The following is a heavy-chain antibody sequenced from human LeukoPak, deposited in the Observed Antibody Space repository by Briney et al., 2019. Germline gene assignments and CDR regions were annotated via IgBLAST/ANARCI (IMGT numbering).Heavy chain of an antibody. CDR3: ARGPSGYHNT. CDR1: GFTFSSYS. D-gene: IGHD5-12*01. V-gene: IGHV3-21*01. Sequence: GGSLRLSCAASGFTFSSYSMNWVRQAPGKGLEWVSSITGSTQSTYYAGSVKGRFSISRDNAKNSLYLEMNSLRAEDTAVYYCARGPSGYHNTGGQGTLVTVSS. J-gene: IGHJ4*02. CDR2: ITGSTQST.